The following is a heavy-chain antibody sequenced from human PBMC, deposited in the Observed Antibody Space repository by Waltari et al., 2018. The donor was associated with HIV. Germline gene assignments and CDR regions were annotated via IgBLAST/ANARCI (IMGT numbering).Heavy chain of an antibody. D-gene: IGHD2-21*02. Sequence: EVQLLESGGGLGQPGGSLRLSCAASGFTFSSYAMSWVRQAPGKGLEWVSTISVNGGSTYSADSVKGRFTMSRDNSKNTLYLQMNSLRAEDTAIYYCAKDYYSATSIVVVTALGGGVFDIWGQGTMVTVSS. CDR1: GFTFSSYA. CDR2: ISVNGGST. CDR3: AKDYYSATSIVVVTALGGGVFDI. J-gene: IGHJ3*02. V-gene: IGHV3-23*01.